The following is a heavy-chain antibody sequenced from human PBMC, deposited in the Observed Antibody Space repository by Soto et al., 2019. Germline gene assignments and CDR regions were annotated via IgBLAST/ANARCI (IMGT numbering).Heavy chain of an antibody. D-gene: IGHD7-27*01. V-gene: IGHV4-39*07. J-gene: IGHJ4*03. CDR1: GGSISSRTFW. CDR3: ARDTGLAPTVWGY. CDR2: MYYSGSS. Sequence: QLQLQESGPGLVKPSETLSLTCSVSGGSISSRTFWWAWIRQPPGKGLEWIGDMYYSGSSHYNPSLRGRLTISIDTSKNQFSLRLISVTAADTALYYCARDTGLAPTVWGYWGHGTQVTVSS.